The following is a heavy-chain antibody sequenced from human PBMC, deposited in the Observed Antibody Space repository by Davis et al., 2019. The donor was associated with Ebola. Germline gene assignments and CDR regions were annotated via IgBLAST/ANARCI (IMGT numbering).Heavy chain of an antibody. Sequence: SVKVSCKASGYTFTSYAMNWVRQAPGQGLEWMGLINTNTGNPTYAQGFTGRFVFSLDTSVSTAYLQISSLKAEDTAVYYCARCEENPDTTMVSCFDYWGQGTLVTVSS. V-gene: IGHV7-4-1*02. J-gene: IGHJ4*02. CDR3: ARCEENPDTTMVSCFDY. CDR1: GYTFTSYA. CDR2: INTNTGNP. D-gene: IGHD5-18*01.